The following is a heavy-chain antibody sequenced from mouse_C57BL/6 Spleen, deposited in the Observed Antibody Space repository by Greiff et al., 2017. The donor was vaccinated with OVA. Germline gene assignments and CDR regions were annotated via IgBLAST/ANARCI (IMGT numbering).Heavy chain of an antibody. D-gene: IGHD2-5*01. J-gene: IGHJ3*01. Sequence: DVKLVESEGGLVQPGSSMKLSCTASGFTFRDYYMAWVRQVPEKGLEWVANINYDGSSTYYLDSLKSRFIISRDNAKNILYLQMSSLKSEDTATYYCARSYSNYVAWFAYWGQGTLVTVSA. V-gene: IGHV5-16*01. CDR1: GFTFRDYY. CDR3: ARSYSNYVAWFAY. CDR2: INYDGSST.